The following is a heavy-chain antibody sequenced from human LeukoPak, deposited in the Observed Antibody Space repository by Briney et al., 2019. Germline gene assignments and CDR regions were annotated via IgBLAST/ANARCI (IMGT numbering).Heavy chain of an antibody. Sequence: PLETLSLTCTVSGGSISSGSYYWSWIRQPAGKGLEWIGRIYTSGSTNYNPSLKSRVTISVDTSKNQFSLKLSSVTAADTAVYYCARLNPRRYSYGRYFDYWGQGTLVTVSS. CDR3: ARLNPRRYSYGRYFDY. CDR2: IYTSGST. D-gene: IGHD5-18*01. J-gene: IGHJ4*02. V-gene: IGHV4-61*02. CDR1: GGSISSGSYY.